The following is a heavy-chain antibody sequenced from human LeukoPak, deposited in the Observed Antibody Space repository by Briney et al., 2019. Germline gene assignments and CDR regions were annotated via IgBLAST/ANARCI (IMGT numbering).Heavy chain of an antibody. CDR3: ARNPGTSTLDY. J-gene: IGHJ4*02. D-gene: IGHD5/OR15-5a*01. CDR1: GVSISSNSQY. V-gene: IGHV4-39*01. Sequence: SETLSLTCTVSGVSISSNSQYWAWIRQPPGKGLEWLGTISYSGSTHYNPSLKSRVTISLDTTKNQFSLKLSSMTAADTAVYCCARNPGTSTLDYWGQGTLVTVSS. CDR2: ISYSGST.